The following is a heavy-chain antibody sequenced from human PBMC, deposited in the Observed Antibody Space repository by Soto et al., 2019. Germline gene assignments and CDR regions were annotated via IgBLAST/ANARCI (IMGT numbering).Heavy chain of an antibody. CDR2: ISGSGGST. J-gene: IGHJ6*02. CDR3: AKRGYSSSWYYYYGMDV. V-gene: IGHV3-23*01. CDR1: GFTFISYA. D-gene: IGHD6-13*01. Sequence: EVQLLESGGGLVQPGGSLRLSCAPHGFTFISYAMTWVRQAPGKGLAWVPAISGSGGSTYYADSGKGRFTISRDNSKNTLYLQMNSLRAEDTAVYYCAKRGYSSSWYYYYGMDVWGQGTTVTVSS.